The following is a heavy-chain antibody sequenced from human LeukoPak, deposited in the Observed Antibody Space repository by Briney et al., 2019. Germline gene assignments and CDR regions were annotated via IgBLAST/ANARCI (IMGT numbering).Heavy chain of an antibody. V-gene: IGHV3-21*01. D-gene: IGHD2-15*01. CDR3: ARATQYCSGGSCYDTWFDP. CDR2: ISSSSSYI. Sequence: GGSLRLSCAASGFTFSSYSISWVRQAPGKGLEWVSSISSSSSYIYYADSVKGRFTISRDNAKNSLYLQMNSLRAEDTAVYYCARATQYCSGGSCYDTWFDPWGQGTLVTVSS. CDR1: GFTFSSYS. J-gene: IGHJ5*02.